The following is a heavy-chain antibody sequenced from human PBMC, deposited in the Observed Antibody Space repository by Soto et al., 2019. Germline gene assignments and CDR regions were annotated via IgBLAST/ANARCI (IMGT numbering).Heavy chain of an antibody. Sequence: ASVKVSCKASGGTFSSYAISWVRQAPGQGLEWMGGIIPIFGTANYAQKFQGRVTITADESTSTAYMELSSPRSEDTAVYCCARGEHCSSTSCYTWFDPWGQGTLVTVSS. CDR1: GGTFSSYA. V-gene: IGHV1-69*13. J-gene: IGHJ5*02. D-gene: IGHD2-2*02. CDR3: ARGEHCSSTSCYTWFDP. CDR2: IIPIFGTA.